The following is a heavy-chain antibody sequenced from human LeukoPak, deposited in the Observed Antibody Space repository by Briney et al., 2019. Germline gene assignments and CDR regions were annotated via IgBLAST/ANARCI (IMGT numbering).Heavy chain of an antibody. Sequence: GSVKGRFTISRDNAKNSLYLPINSLRAEDTAVYYCARHWLKEWETKDYWGQGTLVTVSS. CDR3: ARHWLKEWETKDY. D-gene: IGHD1-26*01. J-gene: IGHJ4*02. V-gene: IGHV3-7*03.